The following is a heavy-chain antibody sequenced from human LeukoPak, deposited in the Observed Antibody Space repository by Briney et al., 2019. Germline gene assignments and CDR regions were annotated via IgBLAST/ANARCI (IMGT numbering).Heavy chain of an antibody. CDR2: VSPKTGRT. CDR3: ARESERNDRWFDP. Sequence: ASVLVSCKASGYTFRSHDINWVRQATGQGLEWMGWVSPKTGRTGYAQKFQGRVYMTTNASLSTAYVELSSLRSDDTAVYFCARESERNDRWFDPWGQGTLVTVSS. D-gene: IGHD1-1*01. CDR1: GYTFRSHD. V-gene: IGHV1-8*01. J-gene: IGHJ5*02.